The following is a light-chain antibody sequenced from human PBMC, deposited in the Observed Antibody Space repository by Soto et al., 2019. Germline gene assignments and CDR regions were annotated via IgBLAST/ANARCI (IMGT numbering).Light chain of an antibody. CDR2: KAS. CDR1: QGISSY. V-gene: IGKV1-5*03. CDR3: QQYSSNSF. J-gene: IGKJ4*01. Sequence: DIQLTQSPSFLSASVGDRVTITCRASQGISSYLAWYQQKPGKAPKLLIYKASTLKSGVPSRFSGNGSETEFTLTINSLQPDDFATYYCQQYSSNSFFGGGTKVDIK.